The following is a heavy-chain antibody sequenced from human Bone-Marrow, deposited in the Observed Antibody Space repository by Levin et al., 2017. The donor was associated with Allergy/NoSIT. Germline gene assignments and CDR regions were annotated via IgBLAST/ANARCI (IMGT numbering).Heavy chain of an antibody. J-gene: IGHJ4*02. D-gene: IGHD1-26*01. Sequence: SETLSLTCTVSGGSISSGTYYWSWIRQPAGKGLEWIGRIYNNGNTVYNPSLQSRVTISVDTSKNQFSLNLNSVTAADTAIYYCARSPHAYFFDYWGLGTLVTVSS. CDR1: GGSISSGTYY. CDR3: ARSPHAYFFDY. CDR2: IYNNGNT. V-gene: IGHV4-61*02.